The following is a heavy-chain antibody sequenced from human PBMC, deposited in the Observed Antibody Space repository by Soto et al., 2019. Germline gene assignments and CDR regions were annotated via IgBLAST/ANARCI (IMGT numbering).Heavy chain of an antibody. V-gene: IGHV3-23*01. J-gene: IGHJ3*02. CDR2: ISGSGGST. Sequence: GGSLRLSCAASGFTFSSYAMSWVRQAPGKGLEWVSAISGSGGSTYYADSVKGRFTISRDNSKNTLYLQMNSLRAEDTAVYYCAKLYCSSTSCYDNAFDIWGQGTMVTVSS. CDR3: AKLYCSSTSCYDNAFDI. CDR1: GFTFSSYA. D-gene: IGHD2-2*01.